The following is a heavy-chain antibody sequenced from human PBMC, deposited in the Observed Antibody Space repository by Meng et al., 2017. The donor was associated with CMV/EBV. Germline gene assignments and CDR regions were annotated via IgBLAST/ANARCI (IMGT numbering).Heavy chain of an antibody. D-gene: IGHD6-6*01. CDR3: ARGPSSIAARQYYYYGMDV. Sequence: SVKVSCKASGGTFSSYTISWVRQAPGQGLEWMGRIIPILGIANYAQKFQGRVTITADKSTSTAYMDLSSLRSEDTAVYYCARGPSSIAARQYYYYGMDVWGQGTTVTVSS. CDR2: IIPILGIA. J-gene: IGHJ6*02. CDR1: GGTFSSYT. V-gene: IGHV1-69*02.